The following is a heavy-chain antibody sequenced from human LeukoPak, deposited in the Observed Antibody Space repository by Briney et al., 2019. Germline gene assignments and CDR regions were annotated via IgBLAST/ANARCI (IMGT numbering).Heavy chain of an antibody. V-gene: IGHV3-74*01. D-gene: IGHD3-3*01. CDR1: GFAFSSNW. CDR3: ARAMRTIFGVVTPDAFDI. CDR2: ISTDARTI. J-gene: IGHJ3*02. Sequence: GGSLRLSCAASGFAFSSNWMHWVRQAPGKGLVWVSHISTDARTITYAAFVKGRFTISRDNAKNMLYLQMNSLRAEDTAVYYCARAMRTIFGVVTPDAFDIWGQGTMVTVSS.